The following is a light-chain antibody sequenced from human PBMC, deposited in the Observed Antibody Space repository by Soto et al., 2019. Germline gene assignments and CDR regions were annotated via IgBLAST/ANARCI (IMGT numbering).Light chain of an antibody. CDR2: EVS. Sequence: QAVVTQPASVSGSPGQSITISCTGTSSDVGGYNYVSWYQQHPGNAPKLMIYEVSNRPSGVSDRFSGSKSGNTASLTISGLQAEDEADYYCSSYTVSSTWVFGGGTKLPVL. J-gene: IGLJ3*02. CDR3: SSYTVSSTWV. CDR1: SSDVGGYNY. V-gene: IGLV2-14*01.